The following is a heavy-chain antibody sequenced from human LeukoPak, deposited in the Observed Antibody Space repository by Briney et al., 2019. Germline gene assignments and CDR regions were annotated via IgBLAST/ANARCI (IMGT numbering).Heavy chain of an antibody. CDR2: ISSSGSTI. J-gene: IGHJ5*02. V-gene: IGHV3-48*04. CDR1: GFTFSSYA. D-gene: IGHD1-26*01. CDR3: ARDQVVGAAQPIGGFDP. Sequence: GGSLRLSCAASGFTFSSYAMSWVRQAPGKGLEWVSYISSSGSTIYYADSVKGRFTISRDNAKNSLYLQMNSLRAEDTAVYYCARDQVVGAAQPIGGFDPWGQGTLVTVSS.